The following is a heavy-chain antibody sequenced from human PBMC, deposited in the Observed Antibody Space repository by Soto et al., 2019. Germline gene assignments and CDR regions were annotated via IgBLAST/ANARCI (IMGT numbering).Heavy chain of an antibody. CDR1: GGTFRRYI. CDR3: ARDVYVHTPMDYLSYFYIIDV. J-gene: IGHJ6*02. V-gene: IGHV1-69*01. Sequence: QVQLVQSGAEVKKPGSSVKVSCKAYGGTFRRYIVSWVRQAPGQGLEWMGAFMPIFGESIFAQGLQGRVTITADESISTAHMEVSSLRSEDTSINNCARDVYVHTPMDYLSYFYIIDVWGQGTTVTVSS. D-gene: IGHD5-18*01. CDR2: FMPIFGES.